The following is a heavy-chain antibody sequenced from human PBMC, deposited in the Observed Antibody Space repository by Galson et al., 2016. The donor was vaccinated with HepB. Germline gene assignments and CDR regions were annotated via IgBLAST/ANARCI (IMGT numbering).Heavy chain of an antibody. CDR3: ARDEDDSDSFDI. J-gene: IGHJ3*02. D-gene: IGHD2-15*01. CDR2: IHTSGST. V-gene: IGHV4-61*02. CDR1: GASISYGSFY. Sequence: PLSLTCTVSGASISYGSFYWSWIRQPAGKGLEWIGRIHTSGSTNYNPSLKRRVTISVETSKNQFSLKLNSVTAADTAVYHCARDEDDSDSFDIWGQGTMVTVSS.